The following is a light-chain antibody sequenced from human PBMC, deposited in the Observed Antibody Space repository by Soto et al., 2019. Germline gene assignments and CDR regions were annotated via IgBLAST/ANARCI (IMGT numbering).Light chain of an antibody. V-gene: IGKV1-5*01. CDR3: QQYNDYSWT. Sequence: DIQMTQSPSILSAFVGDRVTITCRASQSISIWLAWYQQKPGKAPKLLIYAASSLESGVPSRFSGSGSGTEFTLPISSLQPDDFAASYCQQYNDYSWTFGQGTKVEIK. CDR1: QSISIW. CDR2: AAS. J-gene: IGKJ1*01.